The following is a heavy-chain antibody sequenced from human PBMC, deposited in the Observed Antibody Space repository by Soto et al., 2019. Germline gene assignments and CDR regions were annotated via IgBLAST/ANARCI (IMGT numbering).Heavy chain of an antibody. Sequence: GGSLRLSCAASGFTFSSYAMHWVRQAPGKGLEWVAVISYDGSNKYYADSVKGRFTISRDNSKNTLYLQMNSLRAEDTAVYYCARVRQGSWYIYYYYGMDVWGQGTTVTVSS. V-gene: IGHV3-30-3*01. D-gene: IGHD6-13*01. CDR3: ARVRQGSWYIYYYYGMDV. CDR2: ISYDGSNK. J-gene: IGHJ6*02. CDR1: GFTFSSYA.